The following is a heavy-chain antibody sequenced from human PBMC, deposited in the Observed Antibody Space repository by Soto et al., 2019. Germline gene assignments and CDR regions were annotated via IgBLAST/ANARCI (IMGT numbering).Heavy chain of an antibody. CDR1: GGSISSGDYY. CDR3: ARVPFGSNGVTYFDY. V-gene: IGHV4-31*03. CDR2: IYYSGST. Sequence: QVQLQESGPGLVKPSQTLSLTCTVSGGSISSGDYYWSWIRRHPGKGLEWIGYIYYSGSTYYNPSLKSRVTISVDTSKNHFSLKLTSVTAADTAVYYCARVPFGSNGVTYFDYWGQGTLVTVSS. J-gene: IGHJ4*02. D-gene: IGHD1-26*01.